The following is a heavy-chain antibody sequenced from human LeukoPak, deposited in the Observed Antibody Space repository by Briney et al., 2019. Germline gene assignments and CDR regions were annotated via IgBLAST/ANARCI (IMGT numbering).Heavy chain of an antibody. D-gene: IGHD2-2*01. CDR1: GYSFTSYW. J-gene: IGHJ4*02. CDR2: IYPGDFDT. CDR3: ASWVLWHHFDY. V-gene: IGHV5-51*01. Sequence: GESLKISCKGSGYSFTSYWIGWVRQMLGKGLEWMGMIYPGDFDTRYSPSLEGQVTISADKSISTAYLQWSSLKASDTAMYYCASWVLWHHFDYWGQGTLVTVSS.